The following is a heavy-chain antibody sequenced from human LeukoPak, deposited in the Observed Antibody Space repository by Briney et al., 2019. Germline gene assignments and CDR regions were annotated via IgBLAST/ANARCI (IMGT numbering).Heavy chain of an antibody. J-gene: IGHJ4*02. V-gene: IGHV3-30*02. D-gene: IGHD3-9*01. CDR3: AKDRLYDILIGYSPVWVLSNY. Sequence: QAGGSLRLSCAASGFTFSSYGMHWVRQAPGKGLEWVAFIRYDGSNKYYADSVKGRFTISRDNSKNTLYLQMNSLRAEDTAVYYCAKDRLYDILIGYSPVWVLSNYWGKGTLVTVSS. CDR1: GFTFSSYG. CDR2: IRYDGSNK.